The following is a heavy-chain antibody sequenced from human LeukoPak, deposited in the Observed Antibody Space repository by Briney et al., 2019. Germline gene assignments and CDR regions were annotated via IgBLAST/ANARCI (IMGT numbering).Heavy chain of an antibody. CDR3: TRALDY. Sequence: GGSLRLSCATSGFTFSNFWMDWVRQAPGKGLEWVANINQNGGEKYYADSVKGRFTISRHNAKNSLYLQMNSLRVEDTAVYYCTRALDYWGQGTLVTVSS. J-gene: IGHJ4*02. V-gene: IGHV3-7*04. CDR1: GFTFSNFW. CDR2: INQNGGEK.